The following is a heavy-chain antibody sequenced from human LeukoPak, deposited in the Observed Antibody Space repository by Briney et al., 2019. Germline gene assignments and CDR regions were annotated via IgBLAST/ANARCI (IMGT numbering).Heavy chain of an antibody. CDR3: ARDVFLRNYYDSSGYPSFDY. D-gene: IGHD3-22*01. CDR2: ISSSSSYI. V-gene: IGHV3-21*01. CDR1: GFTFSSYS. J-gene: IGHJ4*02. Sequence: TGGSLRLSCAASGFTFSSYSMNWVRQAPGKGLEWVSSISSSSSYIYYADSVKGRFTISRDNAKNSLYLQMNSLRAEDTAVYYCARDVFLRNYYDSSGYPSFDYWGQGTLVTVSS.